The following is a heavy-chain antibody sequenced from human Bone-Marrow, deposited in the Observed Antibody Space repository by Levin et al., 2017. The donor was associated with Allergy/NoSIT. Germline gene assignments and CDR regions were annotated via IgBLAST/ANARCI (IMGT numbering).Heavy chain of an antibody. D-gene: IGHD2-8*02. CDR1: GGSLSSGDYF. CDR2: IYYSGST. CDR3: ARARDCNGGACYFDS. V-gene: IGHV4-30-4*01. J-gene: IGHJ4*02. Sequence: PSETLSLTCSVSGGSLSSGDYFWSWIRRPPGKGLQWIGYIYYSGSTYYNPSLRRRATISLDMSKNQFSLRLSSVTDADTAVYFCARARDCNGGACYFDSWGQGTLVPVSS.